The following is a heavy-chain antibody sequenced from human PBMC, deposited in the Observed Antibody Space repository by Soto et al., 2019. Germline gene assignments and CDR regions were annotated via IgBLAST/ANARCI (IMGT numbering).Heavy chain of an antibody. CDR2: IYSGGST. CDR3: ARDRRYYDNYYYYGMDV. V-gene: IGHV3-66*01. CDR1: GFTVSSNY. Sequence: EVQLVESGGGLVQPGGSLRLSCAASGFTVSSNYMSWVRQAPGKGLEWVSVIYSGGSTYYADSVKGRFTISRDNSKNTQYLQMNSLRAEDTAVYYCARDRRYYDNYYYYGMDVWGQGTTVTVSS. D-gene: IGHD3-22*01. J-gene: IGHJ6*02.